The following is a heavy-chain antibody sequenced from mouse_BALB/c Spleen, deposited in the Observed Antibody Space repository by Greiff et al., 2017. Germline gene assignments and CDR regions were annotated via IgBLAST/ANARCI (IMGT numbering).Heavy chain of an antibody. J-gene: IGHJ4*01. CDR2: INSNGGST. CDR1: GFTFSSYG. CDR3: ARDGNPYAMDY. Sequence: EVKLMESGGGLVQPGGSLKLSCAASGFTFSSYGMSWVRQTPDKRLELVATINSNGGSTYYPDSVKGRFTISRDNAKNTLYLQMSSLKSEDTAMYYCARDGNPYAMDYWGQGTSVTVSS. V-gene: IGHV5-6-3*01. D-gene: IGHD2-1*01.